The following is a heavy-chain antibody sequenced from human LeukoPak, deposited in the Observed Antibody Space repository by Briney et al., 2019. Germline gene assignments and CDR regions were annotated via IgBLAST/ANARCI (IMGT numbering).Heavy chain of an antibody. Sequence: QAGGSLRLSCAASGFTFSSYAMHWVRQAPGKGLEWVAVISYDGSNKYYADSVKGRFTISRDNSKNTLFLQMNSLGAEDTAVYYCARGGDYLIIDYWGQGTLVAVSS. CDR2: ISYDGSNK. CDR1: GFTFSSYA. V-gene: IGHV3-30*14. D-gene: IGHD4-17*01. J-gene: IGHJ4*02. CDR3: ARGGDYLIIDY.